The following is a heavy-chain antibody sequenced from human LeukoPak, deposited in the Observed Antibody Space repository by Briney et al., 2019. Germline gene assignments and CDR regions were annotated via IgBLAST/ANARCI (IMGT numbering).Heavy chain of an antibody. Sequence: SGTLSLTCAVSGGSIRSRDWWSWVRQPPGKGLEWIGEISVSGSTNYNPSLKSRVTISVDTSKNQFSLKLSSVTAADTAVYYCARDLVNGAFDIWGQGTMVTVSS. D-gene: IGHD4-23*01. V-gene: IGHV4-4*02. CDR1: GGSIRSRDW. J-gene: IGHJ3*02. CDR3: ARDLVNGAFDI. CDR2: ISVSGST.